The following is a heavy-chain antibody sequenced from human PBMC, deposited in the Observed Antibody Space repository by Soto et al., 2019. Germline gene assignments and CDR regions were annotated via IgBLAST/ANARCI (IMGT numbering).Heavy chain of an antibody. Sequence: SATLSLTCTVSGGSISSYYWSWIRKPPGKGLEWIGYIYYSGSTNYNPSPKSRVTISVDTSKNQFSLKLSSVTAADTAVYYCAIKNYGSGSYYGHYYYGMDVWGQGTSVNVSS. CDR3: AIKNYGSGSYYGHYYYGMDV. J-gene: IGHJ6*02. D-gene: IGHD3-10*01. CDR2: IYYSGST. V-gene: IGHV4-59*01. CDR1: GGSISSYY.